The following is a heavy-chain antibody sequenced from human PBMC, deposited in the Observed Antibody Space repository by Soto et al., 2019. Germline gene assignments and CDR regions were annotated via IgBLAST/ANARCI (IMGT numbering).Heavy chain of an antibody. D-gene: IGHD4-17*01. J-gene: IGHJ6*02. CDR2: IIPIFGTA. CDR3: ARTTYGDYGRPGFYYYGMDV. Sequence: QVQLVQSGAEVKKPGSSVKVSCKASGGTFSSYAISWVRQAPGQGLEWMGGIIPIFGTANYAQKFQRRVRITADESTSTAYRELSSLRSEDTAVYYCARTTYGDYGRPGFYYYGMDVWGQGTTVTVSS. CDR1: GGTFSSYA. V-gene: IGHV1-69*01.